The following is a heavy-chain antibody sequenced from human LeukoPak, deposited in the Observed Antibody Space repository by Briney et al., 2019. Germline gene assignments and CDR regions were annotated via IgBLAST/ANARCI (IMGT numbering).Heavy chain of an antibody. V-gene: IGHV3-7*03. CDR2: INQDGSAK. D-gene: IGHD6-13*01. CDR1: GFIFRNYW. J-gene: IGHJ4*02. Sequence: GGSLRPSCAASGFIFRNYWMSWVRQAPGKGLEGVAKINQDGSAKYYVDSVKGRFTISRDNAQNSLYLQGNSLRAEDTAVYYCATSAAAAGSDWGEGTLVTVSS. CDR3: ATSAAAAGSD.